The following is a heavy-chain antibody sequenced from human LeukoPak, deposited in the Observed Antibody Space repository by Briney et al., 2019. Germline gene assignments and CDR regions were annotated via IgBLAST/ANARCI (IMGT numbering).Heavy chain of an antibody. CDR3: ARAEKGSRENGARTAFDI. J-gene: IGHJ3*02. V-gene: IGHV1-3*04. Sequence: ASVKVSCTASGYTFTSYALHWVRQAPGQRLEWMGWINTGNGNTKYSQRFEGRVTVTTDTSAAAAYMELSSLRSEDTAVYYCARAEKGSRENGARTAFDIWGQGTMVTVSS. CDR1: GYTFTSYA. D-gene: IGHD2-8*01. CDR2: INTGNGNT.